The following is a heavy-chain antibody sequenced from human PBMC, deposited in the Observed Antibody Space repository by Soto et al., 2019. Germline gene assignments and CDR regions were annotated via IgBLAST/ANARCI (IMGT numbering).Heavy chain of an antibody. D-gene: IGHD6-13*01. CDR2: INPSGGST. CDR3: ARDPARIAAAYYFDY. V-gene: IGHV1-46*01. J-gene: IGHJ4*02. Sequence: ASVKVSCKASGYTFTSYYMHWVRQAPGQGLEWMGIINPSGGSTSYAQKFQGRVTMTRDTSTSTVYMELSSLRSEDTAVYYCARDPARIAAAYYFDYWGQGTLVTVS. CDR1: GYTFTSYY.